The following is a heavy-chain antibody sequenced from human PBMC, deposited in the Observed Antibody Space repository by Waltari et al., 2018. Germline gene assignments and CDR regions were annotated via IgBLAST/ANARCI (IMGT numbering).Heavy chain of an antibody. CDR2: ISSSTTT. CDR3: ARGRDGYIQDVFDI. V-gene: IGHV3-48*01. Sequence: EVQLVESGGGMVQPGESLRLSCAASGFTFSTYNMNWVRQAPGKGSDWVSYISSSTTTYYADYGKGRFTISRDNAKNSLYLQMNSLRAEDTALYYCARGRDGYIQDVFDIWGQGTMVSVSS. D-gene: IGHD5-12*01. J-gene: IGHJ3*02. CDR1: GFTFSTYN.